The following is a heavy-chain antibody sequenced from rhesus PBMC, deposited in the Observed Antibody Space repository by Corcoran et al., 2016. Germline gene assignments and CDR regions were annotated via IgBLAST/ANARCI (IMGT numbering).Heavy chain of an antibody. J-gene: IGHJ5-2*02. CDR1: GGSISSNW. Sequence: QLQLQASGPGLVKTLETLSLTCAVSGGSISSNWWSWISQPTGEGLEWIGRISDSGGSTNYNPSLKSRVTISRDTSKNQLSLKLISVTAADTAVYYCARDRGNSLNVWGRGVLVTVSS. V-gene: IGHV4-173*01. D-gene: IGHD3-9*01. CDR2: ISDSGGST. CDR3: ARDRGNSLNV.